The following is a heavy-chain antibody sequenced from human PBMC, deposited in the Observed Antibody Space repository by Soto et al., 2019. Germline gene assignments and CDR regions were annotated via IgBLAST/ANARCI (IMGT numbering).Heavy chain of an antibody. CDR2: INDYATTI. J-gene: IGHJ4*02. V-gene: IGHV3-74*01. Sequence: WGSLRLSCPASGFTFLKYWMHCFVQALGKGRVWVSRINDYATTIDYADPVQGRFTIARDNAKNTLYLQMNRLNVEDTAVYYCTRGRLQPFDFCGQGGQVTVSS. D-gene: IGHD2-21*02. CDR3: TRGRLQPFDF. CDR1: GFTFLKYW.